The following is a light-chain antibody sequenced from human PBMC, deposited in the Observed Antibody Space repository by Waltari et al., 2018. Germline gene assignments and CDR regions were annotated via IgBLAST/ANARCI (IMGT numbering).Light chain of an antibody. CDR1: SSDLGSYNL. V-gene: IGLV2-23*03. CDR2: EGN. CDR3: CSYAGSSTFL. J-gene: IGLJ2*01. Sequence: QSALTQPASVSGSPGQSITISCTGTSSDLGSYNLVSWYQQHPGKAPELLIYEGNKRHSGVSIRCSGSNSGNTASLTISGLQAEDEADYYCCSYAGSSTFLFGGGTKVTVL.